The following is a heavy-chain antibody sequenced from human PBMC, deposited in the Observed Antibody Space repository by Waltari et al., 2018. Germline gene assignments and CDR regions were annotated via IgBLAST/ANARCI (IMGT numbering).Heavy chain of an antibody. CDR2: IKPDGSQT. V-gene: IGHV3-7*01. J-gene: IGHJ4*02. CDR1: GFPWSNYW. CDR3: ARDPARRADY. Sequence: EVQLVESVGGLVQPGGYLGLAVVAFGFPWSNYWMHWVRQAPGKGLEWVANIKPDGSQTDYVDSVKGRFAISRDNARNSLYLQMNSLRADDTAIYYCARDPARRADYWGQGTLVTVSS.